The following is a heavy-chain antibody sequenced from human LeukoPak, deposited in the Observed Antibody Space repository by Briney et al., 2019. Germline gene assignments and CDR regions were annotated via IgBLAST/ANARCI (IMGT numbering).Heavy chain of an antibody. D-gene: IGHD2-15*01. CDR3: AKDQGQVVPRYGMDV. CDR1: GFTFRDYA. J-gene: IGHJ6*02. Sequence: GGSLRLSCAASGFTFRDYAISWVRQAPGKGLEWVSGIGSDNRTHYAETVKGRFAISRGMDESTLFLQMNSLRAEDTAVYYCAKDQGQVVPRYGMDVTGQGTSVTVSS. CDR2: IGSDNRT. V-gene: IGHV3-23*05.